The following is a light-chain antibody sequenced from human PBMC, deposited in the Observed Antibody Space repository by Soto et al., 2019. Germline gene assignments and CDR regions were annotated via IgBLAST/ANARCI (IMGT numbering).Light chain of an antibody. CDR1: QSISSY. V-gene: IGKV1-39*01. CDR2: AAS. Sequence: DIQMTQSPSSLSASVGDRVTITGRASQSISSYLNWYQQKPGKAPKLLIYAASNLQSGVPSRFSGSGSGTEFTLTISSLEPEDFGTYYCQQSYKMPSFGQGTRLEIK. J-gene: IGKJ5*01. CDR3: QQSYKMPS.